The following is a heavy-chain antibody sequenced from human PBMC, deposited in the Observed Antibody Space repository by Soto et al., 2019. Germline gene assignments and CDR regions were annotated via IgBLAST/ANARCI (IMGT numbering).Heavy chain of an antibody. CDR1: GYIFTGSY. D-gene: IGHD6-13*01. Sequence: ASVKVSCKASGYIFTGSYIHWVRLAPGQGLEWMGGINPSGGRATYPQKFLGRVTLIRDTSSSTVEMELRSLRSEDTALYFCARGHRSTWYAVDHWGKGPQVTVSS. CDR3: ARGHRSTWYAVDH. V-gene: IGHV1-46*01. J-gene: IGHJ4*02. CDR2: INPSGGRA.